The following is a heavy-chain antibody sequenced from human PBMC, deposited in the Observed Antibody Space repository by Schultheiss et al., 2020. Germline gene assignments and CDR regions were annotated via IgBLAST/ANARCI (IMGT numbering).Heavy chain of an antibody. V-gene: IGHV4-39*07. CDR2: IYYSGST. Sequence: SETLSLTCTVSGGSISSGGYYWSWIRQPPGKGLEWIGSIYYSGSTYYNPSLKSRVTISVDTSKNQFSLKLSSVTAADTAVYYCARANSYSSGWYLGWFDPWGQGTLVTVSS. D-gene: IGHD6-19*01. CDR1: GGSISSGGYY. CDR3: ARANSYSSGWYLGWFDP. J-gene: IGHJ5*02.